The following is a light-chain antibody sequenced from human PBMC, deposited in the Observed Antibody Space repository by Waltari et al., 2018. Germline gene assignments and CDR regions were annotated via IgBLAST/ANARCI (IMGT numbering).Light chain of an antibody. J-gene: IGKJ5*01. CDR1: QRVSSTY. CDR2: GAS. Sequence: EIVLTQSPGTLSLSPGERATLSCRASQRVSSTYLAWYQQKPGQAPRLLIYGASSRATGIPDRFRGSGSGTDFTLTISRLESDDSAVYYYQQYGSFGQGTRLEIK. CDR3: QQYGS. V-gene: IGKV3-20*01.